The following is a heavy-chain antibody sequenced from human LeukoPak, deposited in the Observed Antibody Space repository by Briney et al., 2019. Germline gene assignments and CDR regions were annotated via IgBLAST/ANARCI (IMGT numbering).Heavy chain of an antibody. Sequence: GESLKISXKGSGYSFTNYWIAWVRQMPGKGLEWMGNIYPGDSDTRYSPSFQGQVTISVDKSISTAFLQWSSLKASDTAMYYCARAPGSTGWRQFDYWGQGALVTVSS. CDR1: GYSFTNYW. V-gene: IGHV5-51*01. CDR3: ARAPGSTGWRQFDY. D-gene: IGHD2-8*02. J-gene: IGHJ4*02. CDR2: IYPGDSDT.